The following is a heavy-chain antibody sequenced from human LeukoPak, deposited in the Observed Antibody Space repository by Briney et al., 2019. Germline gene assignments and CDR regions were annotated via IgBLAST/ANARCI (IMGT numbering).Heavy chain of an antibody. Sequence: PGGSLRLSCVASRFTSSSFWMSWVRQAPGKGLEWVANIKQDESEKYYVDSVKGRFTISRDNAKNSLYLQMNSLRAEDTAVYYCARGSSSRNVGNFDYWGQGTPVTVSS. J-gene: IGHJ4*02. CDR1: RFTSSSFW. V-gene: IGHV3-7*04. CDR2: IKQDESEK. D-gene: IGHD3-10*01. CDR3: ARGSSSRNVGNFDY.